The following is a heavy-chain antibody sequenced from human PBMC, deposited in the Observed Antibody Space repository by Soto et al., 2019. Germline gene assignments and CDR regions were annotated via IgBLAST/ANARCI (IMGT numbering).Heavy chain of an antibody. V-gene: IGHV3-23*01. J-gene: IGHJ4*02. CDR2: ISGSGGST. D-gene: IGHD4-17*01. Sequence: PGGSLRLSCAASGFTFSSYAMSWVRQAPGKGPEWVSAISGSGGSTYYADSVKGRFTISRDNSKNTLYLQMNSLRAEDTAVYYCAKDLWSGDYASFDYWGQGTLVTVSS. CDR3: AKDLWSGDYASFDY. CDR1: GFTFSSYA.